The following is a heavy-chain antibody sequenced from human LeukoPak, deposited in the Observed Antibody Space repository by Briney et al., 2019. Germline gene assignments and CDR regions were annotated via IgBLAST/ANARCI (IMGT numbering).Heavy chain of an antibody. D-gene: IGHD3-3*01. CDR3: ARGALRVTIRFDP. V-gene: IGHV1-8*01. CDR2: VNPNSANT. J-gene: IGHJ5*02. CDR1: GYTFTSYD. Sequence: GASVKVSCKASGYTFTSYDINWVRQATGQGLEWMGWVNPNSANTAYAQKFQGRVTMTRNTSISTAYMELSSLRSEDTAVYYCARGALRVTIRFDPWGQGTLVTVSS.